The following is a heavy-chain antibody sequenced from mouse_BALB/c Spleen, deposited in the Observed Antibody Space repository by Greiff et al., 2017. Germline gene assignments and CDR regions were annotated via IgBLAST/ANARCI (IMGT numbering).Heavy chain of an antibody. J-gene: IGHJ4*01. D-gene: IGHD2-4*01. CDR1: GYTFTDYN. CDR3: AGYDSPYAMDY. V-gene: IGHV1S29*02. Sequence: EVQLQQSGPELVKPGASVKISCKASGYTFTDYNMHWVKQRHGKSLEWIGYIYPYNGGTGYNQKFKSKATLTVDNSSSTAYMKLRSLTSEDSAVYYCAGYDSPYAMDYWGQGTSVTVSS. CDR2: IYPYNGGT.